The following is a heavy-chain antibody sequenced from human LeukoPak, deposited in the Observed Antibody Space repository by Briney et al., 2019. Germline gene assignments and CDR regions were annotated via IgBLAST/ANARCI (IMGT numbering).Heavy chain of an antibody. D-gene: IGHD3-9*01. Sequence: QSGGSLRLSCAASGFTFSSYGMSWVRQAPGKGLEWVSGISGRGDSTYYADSVKGRFTISRDNSKNTLYLQMNSLRAEDTAVYYCARDTYYDILTSLKGKETYYYYYMDVWGKGTTVTISS. CDR1: GFTFSSYG. V-gene: IGHV3-23*01. J-gene: IGHJ6*03. CDR3: ARDTYYDILTSLKGKETYYYYYMDV. CDR2: ISGRGDST.